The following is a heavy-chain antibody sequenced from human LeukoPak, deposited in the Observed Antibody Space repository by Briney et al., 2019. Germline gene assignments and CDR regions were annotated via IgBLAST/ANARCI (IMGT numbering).Heavy chain of an antibody. CDR3: AKRSISGYSSSWYYFDY. J-gene: IGHJ4*02. V-gene: IGHV3-11*01. Sequence: GGSLRLSCAASGFTFSDYYMSWIRQAPGKGLEWVSYISSSGSTIYYADSVKGRFTISRDNAKNSLYLQMNSLRAEDTAVYYCAKRSISGYSSSWYYFDYWGQGTLVTVSS. D-gene: IGHD6-13*01. CDR1: GFTFSDYY. CDR2: ISSSGSTI.